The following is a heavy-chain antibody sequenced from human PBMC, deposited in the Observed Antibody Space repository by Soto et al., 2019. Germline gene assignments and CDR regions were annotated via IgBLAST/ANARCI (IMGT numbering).Heavy chain of an antibody. J-gene: IGHJ5*02. CDR3: ARAPYCISTSCYDWFDP. CDR2: INPNSGGT. CDR1: GYTFTGYY. D-gene: IGHD2-2*01. V-gene: IGHV1-2*04. Sequence: ASVKVSCKASGYTFTGYYMHWVRQAPGQGLEWMGWINPNSGGTNYAQKFQGWVTMTRDTSISTAYMELSRLRSDDTAVYYCARAPYCISTSCYDWFDPWGQGTLVTVPS.